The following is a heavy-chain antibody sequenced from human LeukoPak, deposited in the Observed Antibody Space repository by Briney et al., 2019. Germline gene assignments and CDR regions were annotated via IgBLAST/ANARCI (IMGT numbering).Heavy chain of an antibody. CDR2: IIPIFGTA. Sequence: SVKVSCKASGGTFSSYAISWVRQAPGQGLEWMGGIIPIFGTANYAQKFQGRVTTTADESTSTAYMELSSLRSEDTAVYYCARQNSALGYCSSTSCYRWFDPWGQGTLVTVSS. J-gene: IGHJ5*02. D-gene: IGHD2-2*01. CDR1: GGTFSSYA. CDR3: ARQNSALGYCSSTSCYRWFDP. V-gene: IGHV1-69*13.